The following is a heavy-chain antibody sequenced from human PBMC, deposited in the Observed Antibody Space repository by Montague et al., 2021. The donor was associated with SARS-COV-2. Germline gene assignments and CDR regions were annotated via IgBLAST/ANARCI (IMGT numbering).Heavy chain of an antibody. Sequence: SETLSLTCTVSGVSISGYFWSWIRQPAGKGLEWIGRIYTSGTTNYNPSLRSRVTMSVDTFKNQFSLKVNSVTAADTAVYYCARDPGYTSFTRWYFDLWGPGTLVAVSS. D-gene: IGHD5-18*01. V-gene: IGHV4-4*07. J-gene: IGHJ2*01. CDR1: GVSISGYF. CDR3: ARDPGYTSFTRWYFDL. CDR2: IYTSGTT.